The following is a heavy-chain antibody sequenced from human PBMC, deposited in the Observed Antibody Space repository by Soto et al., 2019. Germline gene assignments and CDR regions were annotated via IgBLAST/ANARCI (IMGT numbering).Heavy chain of an antibody. J-gene: IGHJ6*02. CDR1: GFTFDDYA. D-gene: IGHD6-19*01. CDR3: AKGLWSSGWYISYYGMDV. Sequence: EVQLVESGGGLVQPGRSLRLSCAASGFTFDDYAMHWVRQAPGKGLEWVSGISWNSGSIGYADSVKGRLTISRDNAKNSLYLDMNSLRAEDTALYYCAKGLWSSGWYISYYGMDVWGQGTTVTVSS. CDR2: ISWNSGSI. V-gene: IGHV3-9*01.